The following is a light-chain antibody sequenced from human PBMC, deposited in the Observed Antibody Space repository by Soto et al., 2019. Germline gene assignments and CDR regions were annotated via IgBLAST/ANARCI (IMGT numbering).Light chain of an antibody. CDR3: QQLNTFPPFFT. Sequence: DIQLTQSPSFLSASVGDRVTITCRASQGIRSYLAWYRQRPGKAPELLIYGASTSRPGGASRFSGSGSGTEFTLTISSLQPEDFATYFCQQLNTFPPFFTFGPGTKVDIK. CDR1: QGIRSY. CDR2: GAS. V-gene: IGKV1-9*01. J-gene: IGKJ3*01.